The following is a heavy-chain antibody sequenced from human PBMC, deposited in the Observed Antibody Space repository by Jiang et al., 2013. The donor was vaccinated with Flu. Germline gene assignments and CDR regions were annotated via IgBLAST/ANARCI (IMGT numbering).Heavy chain of an antibody. CDR3: ASGGPYYYDSSGYLRY. Sequence: APGQGLEWMGRIIPILGIANYAQKFQGRVTITADKSTSTAYMELSSLRSEDTAVYYCASGGPYYYDSSGYLRYWGQGTLVTVSS. D-gene: IGHD3-22*01. J-gene: IGHJ4*02. CDR2: IIPILGIA. V-gene: IGHV1-69*02.